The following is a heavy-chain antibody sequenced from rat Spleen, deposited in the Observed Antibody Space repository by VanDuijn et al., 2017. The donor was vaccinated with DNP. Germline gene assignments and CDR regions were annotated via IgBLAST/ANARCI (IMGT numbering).Heavy chain of an antibody. CDR2: INIDGRST. CDR3: ASWAPIAPLSTSNY. D-gene: IGHD1-2*01. Sequence: EVQLVETGVGLVQPGRSLKLSCVASGFTFSSYWMFWIRQAPGKGLEWVETINIDGRSTDYPEAGNGRFTISRDNAENTVYVQMSSLRSEDTATYYCASWAPIAPLSTSNYWGQGVMVTVSS. J-gene: IGHJ2*01. CDR1: GFTFSSYW. V-gene: IGHV5-58*01.